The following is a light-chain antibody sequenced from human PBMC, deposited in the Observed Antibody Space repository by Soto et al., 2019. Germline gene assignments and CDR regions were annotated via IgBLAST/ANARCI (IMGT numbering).Light chain of an antibody. CDR1: QGIRSY. CDR3: QQSYNIPRT. Sequence: DIQLTQSPSFLSASVGDRVAITCRASQGIRSYLAWYQQKPGEAPKLLISIASSLQSGVPSRFSGSGSGTDFTLTISSLQPEDFATYYCQQSYNIPRTFGQGTKVDIK. V-gene: IGKV1-39*01. CDR2: IAS. J-gene: IGKJ1*01.